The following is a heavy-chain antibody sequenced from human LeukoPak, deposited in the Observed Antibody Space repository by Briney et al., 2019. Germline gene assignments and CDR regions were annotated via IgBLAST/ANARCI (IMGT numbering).Heavy chain of an antibody. CDR3: ARGHVYDFWSGYYPTYYFDY. V-gene: IGHV3-66*01. CDR2: IYSGGNT. D-gene: IGHD3-3*01. Sequence: GGSLRLSCAASGFTVSSNYMSWVRQAPGKGLEWVSVIYSGGNTYYADSVKGRFTISRDNSKNTLYLQMNSLRAEDTAVYYCARGHVYDFWSGYYPTYYFDYWGQGTLVTVSS. CDR1: GFTVSSNY. J-gene: IGHJ4*02.